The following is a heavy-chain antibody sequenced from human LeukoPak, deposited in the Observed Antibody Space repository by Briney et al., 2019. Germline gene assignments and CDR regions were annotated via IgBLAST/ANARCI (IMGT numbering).Heavy chain of an antibody. CDR2: IFSNDEK. D-gene: IGHD3-16*01. CDR1: GFSLSNARVG. J-gene: IGHJ4*02. CDR3: ARITLGGYFDY. V-gene: IGHV2-26*01. Sequence: SGPTLVNPTETLTLTCTVSGFSLSNARVGVSWIRQPPGKALEWFAYIFSNDEKSYSTSLKSRLTISKDTSTSQVVLTMTNMDPVDTATYYCARITLGGYFDYWGQGTLVTVSS.